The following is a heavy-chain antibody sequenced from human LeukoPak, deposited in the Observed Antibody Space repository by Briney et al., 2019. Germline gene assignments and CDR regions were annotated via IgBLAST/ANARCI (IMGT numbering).Heavy chain of an antibody. V-gene: IGHV3-30*04. Sequence: PGGSLRLSCAASGFTFSSYAMHWVRQAPGKGLEWVAVISYDGSNKYYADSVKGRFTISRDNSKNTLYLQMNSLRAEDTAVYYCARDESLLRLGTPTSWGQGTLVTVSS. CDR2: ISYDGSNK. CDR1: GFTFSSYA. D-gene: IGHD3-16*01. CDR3: ARDESLLRLGTPTS. J-gene: IGHJ5*02.